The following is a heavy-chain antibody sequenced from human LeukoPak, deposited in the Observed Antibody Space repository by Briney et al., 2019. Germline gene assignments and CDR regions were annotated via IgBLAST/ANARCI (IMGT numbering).Heavy chain of an antibody. J-gene: IGHJ5*02. V-gene: IGHV4-4*09. CDR2: IYTSGST. D-gene: IGHD3-10*01. CDR3: ARHDLYYYGSGSYYWFDP. Sequence: PSETLSLTCTVSGGSISSYYRSWIRQPPGKGLEWIGYIYTSGSTNYNPSLKSRVTISVDTSKNQFSLKLSSVTAADTAVYYCARHDLYYYGSGSYYWFDPWGQGTLVTVSS. CDR1: GGSISSYY.